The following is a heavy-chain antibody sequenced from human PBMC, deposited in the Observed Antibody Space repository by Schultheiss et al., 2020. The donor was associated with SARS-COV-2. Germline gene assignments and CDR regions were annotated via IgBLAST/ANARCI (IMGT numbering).Heavy chain of an antibody. D-gene: IGHD3-10*01. V-gene: IGHV4-38-2*01. CDR1: GYSINNGYY. CDR3: AREDYYGSGSYPN. Sequence: SETLSLTCAVSGYSINNGYYWGWIRQPPGKGLEWIGSIYHIGRTYYNSSLKSRVTISVDTSKNQFSLRLRSVTAADTAVYYCAREDYYGSGSYPNWGQGTLVTVSS. CDR2: IYHIGRT. J-gene: IGHJ4*02.